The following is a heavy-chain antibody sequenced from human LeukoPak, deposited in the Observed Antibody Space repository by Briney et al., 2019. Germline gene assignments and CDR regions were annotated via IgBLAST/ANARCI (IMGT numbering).Heavy chain of an antibody. Sequence: SETLSLTCAVYGGSFSGYYWSWIRQPPGKGLEWIGEINHSGSTNYNPSLKSRVTISVDTSKNQFSLKLSSVTAADTAVYYCARGGYYDSSSYYQPLDYWGQGTLVTVSS. J-gene: IGHJ4*02. CDR3: ARGGYYDSSSYYQPLDY. V-gene: IGHV4-34*01. D-gene: IGHD3-22*01. CDR2: INHSGST. CDR1: GGSFSGYY.